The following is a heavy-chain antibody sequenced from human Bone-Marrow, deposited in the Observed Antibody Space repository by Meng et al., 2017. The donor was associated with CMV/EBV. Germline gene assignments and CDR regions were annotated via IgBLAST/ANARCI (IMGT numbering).Heavy chain of an antibody. D-gene: IGHD3-9*01. J-gene: IGHJ4*02. CDR1: GFTFSSYE. CDR3: ARNLNDILTGYYIPYFDY. CDR2: ISSSGSTI. V-gene: IGHV3-48*03. Sequence: GGSLRLSCAASGFTFSSYEMNWVRQAPGKGLEWVSYISSSGSTIYYADSVKGRFTISRDNAKNSLYLQMNSLRAEDTAVYYCARNLNDILTGYYIPYFDYWVQGTLVTVSS.